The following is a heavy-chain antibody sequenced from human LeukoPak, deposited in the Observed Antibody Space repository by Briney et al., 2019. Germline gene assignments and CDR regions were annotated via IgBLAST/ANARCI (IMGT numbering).Heavy chain of an antibody. J-gene: IGHJ1*01. CDR2: IYYSGST. CDR3: AGLPRGTRPPDYFQH. Sequence: SETLSLTCTVSGGSISSYYWSWIRQPPGKGLEGAGHIYYSGSTNYNPSLGSRVTVSLDTSKNQFSLKLSSVTAADTAVYYCAGLPRGTRPPDYFQHWGQGTLVTVSS. CDR1: GGSISSYY. V-gene: IGHV4-59*08. D-gene: IGHD1-1*01.